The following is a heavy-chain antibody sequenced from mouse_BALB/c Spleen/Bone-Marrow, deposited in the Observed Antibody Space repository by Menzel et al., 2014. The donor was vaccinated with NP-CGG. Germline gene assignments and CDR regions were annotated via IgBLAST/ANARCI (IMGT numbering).Heavy chain of an antibody. CDR2: IRNKAYGYAT. CDR3: ARFPMDY. V-gene: IGHV7-3*02. Sequence: EVQRVESGGGLVQPGGSLRLSCTTSGFTFTDYYMSWVRQPPGKALEWLAFIRNKAYGYATEYSASVRGRFTISRDNSQSILYLQMNTLRAEDSATYYCARFPMDYWGQETSVTVSS. CDR1: GFTFTDYY. J-gene: IGHJ4*01.